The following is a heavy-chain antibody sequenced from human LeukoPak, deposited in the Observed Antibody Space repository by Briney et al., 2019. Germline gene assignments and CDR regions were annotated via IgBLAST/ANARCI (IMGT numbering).Heavy chain of an antibody. CDR3: ARANLEEGYSGYVPY. J-gene: IGHJ4*02. D-gene: IGHD5-12*01. Sequence: SETLSLTCAVYGGSFSGYYWSWIRQPPGKGLEWIGEINHSGSTNYNPSLKSRVTISVDTSKNQFTLKLSSVTAADTAVYCCARANLEEGYSGYVPYWGQGTLVTVSS. CDR1: GGSFSGYY. V-gene: IGHV4-34*01. CDR2: INHSGST.